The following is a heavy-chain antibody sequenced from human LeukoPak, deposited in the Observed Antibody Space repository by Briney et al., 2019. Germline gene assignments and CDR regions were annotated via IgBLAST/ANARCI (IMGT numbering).Heavy chain of an antibody. Sequence: PSETLTLICTASGGTISNYYWSWIRQPPGKGLEWIAYISNSGGSNYNPSLKSRVTLSIDTSKNQFSLKLSSVTAADTAVYYCAYSYGRGDYFDYWGQGILVTVSS. CDR3: AYSYGRGDYFDY. J-gene: IGHJ4*02. CDR1: GGTISNYY. D-gene: IGHD5-18*01. V-gene: IGHV4-59*03. CDR2: ISNSGGS.